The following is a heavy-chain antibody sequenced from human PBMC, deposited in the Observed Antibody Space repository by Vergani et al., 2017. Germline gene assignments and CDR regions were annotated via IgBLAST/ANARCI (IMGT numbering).Heavy chain of an antibody. Sequence: LVESGGGLVQPGGSLRLFCAASGFSVSSHYMIWVRQAPGKGLEWVSTINIGGRTTYANSVKGRLTLTRDNSKNTLHLQMNSLGAEDTAVYFCAKGMTTLMADLDGFDIWGEGTMVTVSS. CDR1: GFSVSSHY. J-gene: IGHJ3*02. D-gene: IGHD4-11*01. CDR2: INIGGRT. V-gene: IGHV3-66*02. CDR3: AKGMTTLMADLDGFDI.